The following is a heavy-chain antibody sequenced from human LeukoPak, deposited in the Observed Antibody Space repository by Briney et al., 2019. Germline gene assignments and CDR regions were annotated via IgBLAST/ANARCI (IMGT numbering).Heavy chain of an antibody. V-gene: IGHV3-30-3*01. Sequence: GGSLRLSCAASGFTFSSNAMHWVRQAPGKGLEWVAVISYDGSNKYYADSVKGRFTISRDNSKNTLYLQMNSLGVEDTAVYYCARDAARRGELWISGYFDYWGQGTLVIVSS. CDR2: ISYDGSNK. D-gene: IGHD1-26*01. J-gene: IGHJ4*02. CDR3: ARDAARRGELWISGYFDY. CDR1: GFTFSSNA.